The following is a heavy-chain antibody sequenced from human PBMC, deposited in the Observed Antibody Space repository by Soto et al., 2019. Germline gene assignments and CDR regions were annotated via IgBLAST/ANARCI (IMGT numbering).Heavy chain of an antibody. Sequence: GGYLKLSCAASGFTFSSNSMKWVSQAPGKGLEWVAVISHDGSNKYYADSVKGRFTISRDNSKNTLYLQMNSLRAEDTAVYYCAKDGYNSGTIDYWGQGTLVTVSS. D-gene: IGHD5-12*01. CDR2: ISHDGSNK. J-gene: IGHJ4*02. CDR1: GFTFSSNS. V-gene: IGHV3-30-3*01. CDR3: AKDGYNSGTIDY.